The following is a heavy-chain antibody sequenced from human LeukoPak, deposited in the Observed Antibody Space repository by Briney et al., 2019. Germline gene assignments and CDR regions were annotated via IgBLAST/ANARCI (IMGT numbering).Heavy chain of an antibody. V-gene: IGHV4-59*01. D-gene: IGHD6-19*01. Sequence: SETLSLTCTVSGGSISSSYWSWIRQPPGKGLEWIGYIFYTGSTDYNPSLKSRVTISVDTSKNQFSLKVNSVTAADTAVYYCARAGYSRAWYASDIWGQGTVVTVSA. J-gene: IGHJ3*02. CDR1: GGSISSSY. CDR2: IFYTGST. CDR3: ARAGYSRAWYASDI.